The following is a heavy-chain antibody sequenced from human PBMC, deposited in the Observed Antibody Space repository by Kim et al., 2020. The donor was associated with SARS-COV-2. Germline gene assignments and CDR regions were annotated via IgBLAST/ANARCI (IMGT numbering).Heavy chain of an antibody. CDR3: TRDLHSSGWFEYYYYYYGMDV. CDR1: GFTFGDYA. Sequence: GGSLRLSCTASGFTFGDYAMSWVRQAPGKGLEWVGFIRSKAYGGTTEYAASVKGRFTISRDDSKSIAYLQMNSLKTEDTAVYYCTRDLHSSGWFEYYYYYYGMDVWGQGTTVTVSS. D-gene: IGHD6-19*01. CDR2: IRSKAYGGTT. J-gene: IGHJ6*02. V-gene: IGHV3-49*04.